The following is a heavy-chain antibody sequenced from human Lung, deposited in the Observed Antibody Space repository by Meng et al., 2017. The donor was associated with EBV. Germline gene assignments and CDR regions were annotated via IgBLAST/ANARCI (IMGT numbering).Heavy chain of an antibody. CDR1: GSTFTGSY. Sequence: QVQLGQAGVEVKRRGASVMCSCKSSGSTFTGSYMRWVRQAPGQGLEWMGRINPNSGGTNYAQKFQGRVTMTRDTSISTAYMELSRLRSDDTAVYYCARDTSNWFDPWGQGTLVTVSS. CDR3: ARDTSNWFDP. CDR2: INPNSGGT. J-gene: IGHJ5*02. V-gene: IGHV1-2*06.